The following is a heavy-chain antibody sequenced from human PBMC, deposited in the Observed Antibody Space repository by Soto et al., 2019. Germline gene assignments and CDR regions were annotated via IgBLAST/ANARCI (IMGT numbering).Heavy chain of an antibody. CDR1: GYTFTHYY. J-gene: IGHJ4*02. D-gene: IGHD2-15*01. Sequence: ASVKVSCKASGYTFTHYYMHWLLQAPGQGLEWMGILNPSAGSTTSAQKFQGRVTMTRDTSTSTVYLELSNLISEDTAVYYCGRSKDKFDYWGQGTLVTVSS. CDR2: LNPSAGST. CDR3: GRSKDKFDY. V-gene: IGHV1-46*03.